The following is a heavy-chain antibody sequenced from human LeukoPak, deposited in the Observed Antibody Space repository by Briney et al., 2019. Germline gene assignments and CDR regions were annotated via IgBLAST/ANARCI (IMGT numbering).Heavy chain of an antibody. Sequence: GGSVRLSCAVSGFFFCGYGMTDLPAAREEGVEWVSGISLNDDDTDYADSVRGRFTISRDNFQSSLYLQMNSLRAEDTAVYYCAKHWAPAANPRSYFFHMDVWGKGTTVTVSS. J-gene: IGHJ6*03. CDR3: AKHWAPAANPRSYFFHMDV. V-gene: IGHV3-23*01. D-gene: IGHD2-2*01. CDR2: ISLNDDDT. CDR1: GFFFCGYG.